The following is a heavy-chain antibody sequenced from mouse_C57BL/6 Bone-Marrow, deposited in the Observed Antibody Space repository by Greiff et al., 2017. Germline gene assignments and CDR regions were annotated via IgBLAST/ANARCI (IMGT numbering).Heavy chain of an antibody. CDR2: ISDGGSYT. CDR1: GFTFSSYA. Sequence: EVKVVESGGGLVKPGGSLKLSCAASGFTFSSYAMSWVRQTPEKRLEWVATISDGGSYTYYQDNVKGRFTISRDNAKNNLYMQMSHLKSEDTALYYCARGEGFYDGYYGFAYWGQGTLVTVSA. CDR3: ARGEGFYDGYYGFAY. J-gene: IGHJ3*01. V-gene: IGHV5-4*03. D-gene: IGHD2-3*01.